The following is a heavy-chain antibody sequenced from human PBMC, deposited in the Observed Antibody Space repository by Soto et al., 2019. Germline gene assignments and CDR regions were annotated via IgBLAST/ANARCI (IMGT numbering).Heavy chain of an antibody. V-gene: IGHV3-13*01. D-gene: IGHD3-10*01. Sequence: GGSLRLSCAASGFTFSSYDMHWVRQATGKGLEWVSAIGTAGDTYHPGSVKGRFTISRENAKNSLYLQMNSLRAGDTAVYYCARAGEKGFGELGYYYYMDVWGKGTTVTVSS. CDR1: GFTFSSYD. CDR3: ARAGEKGFGELGYYYYMDV. J-gene: IGHJ6*03. CDR2: IGTAGDT.